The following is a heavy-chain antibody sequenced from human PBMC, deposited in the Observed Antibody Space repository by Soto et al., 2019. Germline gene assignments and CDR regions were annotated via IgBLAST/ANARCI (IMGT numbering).Heavy chain of an antibody. J-gene: IGHJ2*01. CDR2: IIPIFGTA. CDR3: AKGSGYCSSTSCYTVSWYFDL. Sequence: QVQLVQSGAEVKKPGSSVKVSCKASGGTFSSYAISWVRQAPGQGLEWMGGIIPIFGTANYAQKFQGRVTSAADESTSTAYMELSSLRSGDTAVYYCAKGSGYCSSTSCYTVSWYFDLWGRGTLVTVSS. D-gene: IGHD2-2*02. CDR1: GGTFSSYA. V-gene: IGHV1-69*01.